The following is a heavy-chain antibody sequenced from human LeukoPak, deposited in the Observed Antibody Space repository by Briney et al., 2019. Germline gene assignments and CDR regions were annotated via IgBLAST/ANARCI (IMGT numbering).Heavy chain of an antibody. CDR1: GFTFSSYS. J-gene: IGHJ4*02. V-gene: IGHV3-21*01. D-gene: IGHD2-15*01. Sequence: GASLRLSCAASGFTFSSYSMNWVRQAPGKGLEWVSSISRSSSYIYYADSVKGRFTISRDNAKSSLYLQMNSLRAEDTAVYYYARDQIPYCSGGSCYSSLFDYWGQGTLVTVSS. CDR2: ISRSSSYI. CDR3: ARDQIPYCSGGSCYSSLFDY.